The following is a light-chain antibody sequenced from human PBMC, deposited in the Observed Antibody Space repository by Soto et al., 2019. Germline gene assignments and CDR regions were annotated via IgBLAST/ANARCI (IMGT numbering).Light chain of an antibody. CDR1: QIVTSSY. CDR2: GAS. J-gene: IGKJ4*01. Sequence: EIVLTQSPGTLSLSPGERATLSCRVSQIVTSSYLAWYQQKPGQAPRLLIYGASSRATGIPDRFSGSGSGTDFTLTISRLEPEDFAVYYCQQYGRSPAFGGGTKVEIK. V-gene: IGKV3-20*01. CDR3: QQYGRSPA.